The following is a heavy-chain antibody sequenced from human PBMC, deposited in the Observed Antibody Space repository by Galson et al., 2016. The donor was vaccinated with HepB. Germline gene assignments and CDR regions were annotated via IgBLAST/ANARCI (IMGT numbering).Heavy chain of an antibody. V-gene: IGHV1-46*01. CDR1: GFSFTSYY. CDR3: ARDYAGYSSGHDY. CDR2: INPSGGST. J-gene: IGHJ4*02. D-gene: IGHD6-19*01. Sequence: SVKVSCKASGFSFTSYYINWVREAPGQGLEWMGRINPSGGSTIYAQKFQGRVTMTRDTSTSTAYMELTSLTSEDTAVYYCARDYAGYSSGHDYWGQGTLVTVSS.